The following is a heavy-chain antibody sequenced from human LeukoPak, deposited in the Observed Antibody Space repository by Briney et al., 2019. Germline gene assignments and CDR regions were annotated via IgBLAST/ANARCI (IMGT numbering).Heavy chain of an antibody. CDR3: ARAPLDDSSGYYYTPSFDY. CDR2: ISGSGDNT. D-gene: IGHD3-22*01. CDR1: GFTFSSYA. Sequence: GGSLRLSCAASGFTFSSYAMSWVRQAPGKGLEWVSGISGSGDNTYYADSVKGRFTISRDNSKNTLYLQMNSLRAEDTAVYYCARAPLDDSSGYYYTPSFDYWGQGTLVTVSS. V-gene: IGHV3-23*01. J-gene: IGHJ4*02.